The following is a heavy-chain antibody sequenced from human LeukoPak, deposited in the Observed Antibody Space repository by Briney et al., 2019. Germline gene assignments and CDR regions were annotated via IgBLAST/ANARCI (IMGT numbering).Heavy chain of an antibody. D-gene: IGHD2-21*01. CDR2: INPNSGGT. J-gene: IGHJ6*02. V-gene: IGHV1-2*02. CDR3: ARVSGHNYYYYGMDV. CDR1: GYTFTGYY. Sequence: ASVKVSCKASGYTFTGYYMHWVRQAPGQGLEWMGWINPNSGGTNYAQKFQGRVTMTRDTSISTAYMELSRLRSDDTAVYYCARVSGHNYYYYGMDVWGQGTTVTVSS.